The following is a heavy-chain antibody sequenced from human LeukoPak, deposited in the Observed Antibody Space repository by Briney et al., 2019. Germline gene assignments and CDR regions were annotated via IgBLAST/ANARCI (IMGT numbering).Heavy chain of an antibody. J-gene: IGHJ4*02. CDR1: GSRFTSYW. Sequence: GGSLHISCQGSGSRFTSYWIGWVRQMPGKGLEWMGVIYPGDSDTRYSPSFQGQVTISADKSISTAYLQWSSLKASDTAMYYCARLSSGSYEVDYWGQGTLVTVSS. D-gene: IGHD3-10*01. V-gene: IGHV5-51*01. CDR3: ARLSSGSYEVDY. CDR2: IYPGDSDT.